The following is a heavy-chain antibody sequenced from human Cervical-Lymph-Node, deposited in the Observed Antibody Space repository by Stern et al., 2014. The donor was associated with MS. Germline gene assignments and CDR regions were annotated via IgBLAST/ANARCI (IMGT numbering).Heavy chain of an antibody. V-gene: IGHV3-48*02. D-gene: IGHD1/OR15-1a*01. J-gene: IGHJ4*02. CDR3: ARDRDGTEDFDY. CDR2: IDSGSNTI. CDR1: GFTFRNYG. Sequence: EEQLVESGGGLVQPGGSLRLSCAVSGFTFRNYGMNWVRQAPGKGLEWVSHIDSGSNTISYADSVKGRFTISRDNAENSLYLQMHSLRDADTAVYYCARDRDGTEDFDYWGQGTLVTVSS.